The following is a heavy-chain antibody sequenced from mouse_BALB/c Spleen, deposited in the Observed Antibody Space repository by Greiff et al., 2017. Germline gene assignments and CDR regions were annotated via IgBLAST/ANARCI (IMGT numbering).Heavy chain of an antibody. CDR2: ISYSGST. Sequence: DVKLQESGPGLVKPSQSLSLTCTVTGYSITSDYAWNWIRQFPGNKLEWMGYISYSGSTSYNPSLKSRISITRDTSKNQFFLQLNSVTTEDTATYYCARGYDGSLFDYWGQGTTLTVSS. CDR1: GYSITSDYA. V-gene: IGHV3-2*02. D-gene: IGHD2-12*01. CDR3: ARGYDGSLFDY. J-gene: IGHJ2*01.